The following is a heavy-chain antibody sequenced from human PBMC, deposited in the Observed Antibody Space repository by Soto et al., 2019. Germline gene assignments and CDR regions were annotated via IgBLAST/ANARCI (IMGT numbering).Heavy chain of an antibody. CDR2: ISGSGGST. Sequence: LRLSCAASGFTFSSYAMSWVRQAPGKGLEWVSAISGSGGSTYYADSVKGRFTISRDNSKNTLYLQMNSLRAEDTAVYYCAKDAGPTMVRGVVLSYWGQGTLVTVSS. CDR3: AKDAGPTMVRGVVLSY. D-gene: IGHD3-10*01. CDR1: GFTFSSYA. V-gene: IGHV3-23*01. J-gene: IGHJ4*02.